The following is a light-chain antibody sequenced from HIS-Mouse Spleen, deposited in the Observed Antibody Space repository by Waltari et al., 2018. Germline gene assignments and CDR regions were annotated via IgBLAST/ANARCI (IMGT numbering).Light chain of an antibody. CDR3: AAWDDSLNGPV. CDR2: SNN. CDR1: SPHIGSNT. Sequence: QSVLTQPPSASGTPGQRVTISCSGSSPHIGSNTVNWYQQLPGTAPKLPIYSNNQRPSGVPDRFSGSKSGTSASLAISGLQSEDEADYYCAAWDDSLNGPVFGGGTKLTVL. J-gene: IGLJ2*01. V-gene: IGLV1-44*01.